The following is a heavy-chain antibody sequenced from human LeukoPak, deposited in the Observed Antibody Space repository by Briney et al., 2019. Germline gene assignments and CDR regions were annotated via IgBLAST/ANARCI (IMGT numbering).Heavy chain of an antibody. J-gene: IGHJ5*02. Sequence: SETLSLTCTVSGGSISSSSYYWGWIRQPPGKGLEWIGSIYYSGSTYYNPSLKSRVTISVDTSKNQFSLKLSSVTAADTAVYYCARALPRLTGVVTAIKGRRAGNWFDPWGQGTLVTVSS. CDR1: GGSISSSSYY. V-gene: IGHV4-39*07. CDR2: IYYSGST. D-gene: IGHD2-21*02. CDR3: ARALPRLTGVVTAIKGRRAGNWFDP.